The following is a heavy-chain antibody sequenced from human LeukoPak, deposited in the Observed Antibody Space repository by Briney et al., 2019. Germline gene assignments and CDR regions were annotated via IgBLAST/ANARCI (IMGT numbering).Heavy chain of an antibody. CDR1: GFTFSSHA. D-gene: IGHD4-17*01. V-gene: IGHV3-23*01. Sequence: GGSLRLSCAASGFTFSSHAMSWVRQAPGKGLEWVSIISGSGDSTYYADSVKGRFTISRDNSKNTLYLQVNSLRAEDTAVYYCAKIYGDFIPFDLWGQGTLVTVSS. J-gene: IGHJ4*02. CDR2: ISGSGDST. CDR3: AKIYGDFIPFDL.